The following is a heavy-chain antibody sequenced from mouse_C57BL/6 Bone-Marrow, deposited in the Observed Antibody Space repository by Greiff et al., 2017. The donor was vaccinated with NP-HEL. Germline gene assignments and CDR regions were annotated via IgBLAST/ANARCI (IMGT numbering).Heavy chain of an antibody. CDR2: IDPSDSYT. CDR1: GYTFTSYW. CDR3: ARSPNWAWFAY. J-gene: IGHJ2*01. V-gene: IGHV1-59*01. Sequence: QVQLQQPGAELVRPGTSVKLSCKASGYTFTSYWMHWVKQRPGQGLEWIGVIDPSDSYTNYNQKFKGKATLTVDTSSSTAYMQLSSLTSEDSAVYYCARSPNWAWFAYWGQGTTLTVSS. D-gene: IGHD4-1*01.